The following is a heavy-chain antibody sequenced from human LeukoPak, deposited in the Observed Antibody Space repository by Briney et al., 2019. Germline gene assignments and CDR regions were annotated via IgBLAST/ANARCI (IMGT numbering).Heavy chain of an antibody. J-gene: IGHJ6*02. CDR3: ARDQRKDFWSGYYTGLDYYYGMDV. V-gene: IGHV1-46*01. D-gene: IGHD3-3*01. CDR2: INPSGGST. Sequence: ASVKVSCKASGYTFTSYYMHWVRQAPGQGLKWMGIINPSGGSTSYAQKFQGRVTMTRDTSTSTVYMELSSLRSEDTAVYYCARDQRKDFWSGYYTGLDYYYGMDVWGQGTTVTVSS. CDR1: GYTFTSYY.